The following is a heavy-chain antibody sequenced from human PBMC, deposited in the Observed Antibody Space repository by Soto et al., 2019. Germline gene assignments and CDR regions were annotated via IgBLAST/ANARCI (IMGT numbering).Heavy chain of an antibody. J-gene: IGHJ6*02. D-gene: IGHD5-18*01. Sequence: SETLSLTCPVSGGSISSGGYYWSWIRQHPGKVLEWIGYLYYSGSTYYNPSLKSRVTISVDTSKNQFSLKLSSVTAADTAGYYCARDTPYVDTAMVKGPYYYYGLDVWGQGTTVTV. CDR2: LYYSGST. CDR1: GGSISSGGYY. CDR3: ARDTPYVDTAMVKGPYYYYGLDV. V-gene: IGHV4-31*03.